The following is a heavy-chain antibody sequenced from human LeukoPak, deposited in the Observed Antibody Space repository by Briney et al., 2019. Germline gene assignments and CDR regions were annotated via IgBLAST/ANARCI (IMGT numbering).Heavy chain of an antibody. CDR2: IYHSGSP. Sequence: SETLSLTCAVSGGSISSNNWWGWVRQPPGKGLEWIGEIYHSGSPNYNPSLKNRVTISVDKSRNHFSLNLSSVTAADTAVYYCARVNINNWHSCDYWGQGTLVTVSS. CDR3: ARVNINNWHSCDY. J-gene: IGHJ4*02. V-gene: IGHV4-4*02. D-gene: IGHD1-1*01. CDR1: GGSISSNNW.